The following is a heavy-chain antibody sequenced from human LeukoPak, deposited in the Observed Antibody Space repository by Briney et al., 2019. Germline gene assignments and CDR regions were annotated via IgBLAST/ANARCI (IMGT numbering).Heavy chain of an antibody. D-gene: IGHD3-10*02. Sequence: GGSLSPSCAGSGFAFSTYWIVWGRQAPEEGQVWVSRIDGDGNNPTYADSVKGRFTSSKDNPKNTLDLQMDDLRVEDTAVYYCVRADFVPRRGRGTLLT. CDR3: VRADFVPR. CDR2: IDGDGNNP. CDR1: GFAFSTYW. J-gene: IGHJ2*01. V-gene: IGHV3-74*01.